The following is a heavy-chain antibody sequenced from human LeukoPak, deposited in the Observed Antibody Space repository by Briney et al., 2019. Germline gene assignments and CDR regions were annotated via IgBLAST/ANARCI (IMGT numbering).Heavy chain of an antibody. Sequence: SETLSLTCTVSGGSISSSSLFWGWIRQPPGQGLEWIAAIHYSGVTHYNPSLKSRVTISADTSRNQFSLKLNSVTATDTAVYYCARLGHCSGGGSCHHDYWGQGTLVTVSS. CDR2: IHYSGVT. CDR3: ARLGHCSGGGSCHHDY. J-gene: IGHJ4*02. D-gene: IGHD2-15*01. V-gene: IGHV4-39*01. CDR1: GGSISSSSLF.